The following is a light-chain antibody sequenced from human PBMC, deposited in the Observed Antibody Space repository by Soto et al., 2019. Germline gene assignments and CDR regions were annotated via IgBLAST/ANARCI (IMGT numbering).Light chain of an antibody. CDR2: GAS. J-gene: IGKJ3*01. CDR3: QQYGSSPPVT. V-gene: IGKV3-20*01. CDR1: QSVSPY. Sequence: EIVLTQSLGTLSLSPGERATLSCRASQSVSPYLAWYQHKPGQAPRLLIYGASSRATGIPDRFSGSGSGTDFTLTISRLEPEDFAVYFCQQYGSSPPVTFGPGTKVDIK.